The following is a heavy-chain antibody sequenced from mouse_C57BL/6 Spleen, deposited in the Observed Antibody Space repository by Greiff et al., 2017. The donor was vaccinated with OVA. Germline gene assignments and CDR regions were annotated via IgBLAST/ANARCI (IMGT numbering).Heavy chain of an antibody. CDR3: ARGRDDGYSDWYFDV. CDR2: INPGSGGT. D-gene: IGHD2-3*01. V-gene: IGHV1-54*01. J-gene: IGHJ1*03. CDR1: GYAFTNYL. Sequence: VQLQQSGAELVRPGTSVKVSCKASGYAFTNYLIEWVKQRPGQGLEWIGVINPGSGGTNDNEKFKGRATLTADKSSSTAYMQLSSLTSEDSAVYFCARGRDDGYSDWYFDVWGTGTTVTVSS.